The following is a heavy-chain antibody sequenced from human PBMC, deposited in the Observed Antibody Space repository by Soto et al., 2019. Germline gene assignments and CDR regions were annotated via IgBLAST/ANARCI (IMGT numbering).Heavy chain of an antibody. CDR1: GGSISSSNW. J-gene: IGHJ4*02. CDR3: ARRWGSSPDY. V-gene: IGHV4-39*01. CDR2: IYYSGST. Sequence: PSETLSLTCAVSGGSISSSNWWSWVRQPPGKGLEWVGSIYYSGSTYYNPSLKSRVTISVDTSKNQFSLKLSSVTAADTAVYYCARRWGSSPDYWGQGTLITVSS. D-gene: IGHD7-27*01.